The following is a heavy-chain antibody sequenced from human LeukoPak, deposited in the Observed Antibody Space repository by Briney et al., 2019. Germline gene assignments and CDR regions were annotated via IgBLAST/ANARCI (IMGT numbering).Heavy chain of an antibody. CDR3: AKEGGYYGSGSYLAGFYYYYYMDV. Sequence: GGSLRLSCAASGFTFSSYAMSWVRQAPGKGLEWVAVISYDGSNKYYADSVKGRFTISRDNSKNTLYLQMNSLRAEDTAVYYCAKEGGYYGSGSYLAGFYYYYYMDVWGKGTTVTVSS. J-gene: IGHJ6*03. D-gene: IGHD3-10*01. CDR1: GFTFSSYA. V-gene: IGHV3-30*18. CDR2: ISYDGSNK.